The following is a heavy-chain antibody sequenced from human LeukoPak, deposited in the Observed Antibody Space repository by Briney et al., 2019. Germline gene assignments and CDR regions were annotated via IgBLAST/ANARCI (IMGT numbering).Heavy chain of an antibody. J-gene: IGHJ4*02. D-gene: IGHD3-3*01. CDR1: GFTFDDYA. CDR3: ARHRGYGFWSGDYY. CDR2: INWNGGST. V-gene: IGHV3-20*04. Sequence: GGSLRLSCAASGFTFDDYAMSWVRQAPGKGLEWVSGINWNGGSTAYADSVKGRFTISRDNAKNSLYLQMNSLRAEDTALYYCARHRGYGFWSGDYYWGQGALVTVSS.